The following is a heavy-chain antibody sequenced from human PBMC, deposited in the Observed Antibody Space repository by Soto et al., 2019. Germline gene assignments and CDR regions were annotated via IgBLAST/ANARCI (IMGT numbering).Heavy chain of an antibody. Sequence: ASVKVSCKASGGTFSSYTISWVRQAPGQGLEWMGRIIPILGIANYAQKFQGRVTITADKSTSTAYMELSSLRSEDTAVYYCARGLYGGDRHFDYWGQGTLVTVSS. CDR2: IIPILGIA. J-gene: IGHJ4*02. CDR3: ARGLYGGDRHFDY. D-gene: IGHD2-21*01. CDR1: GGTFSSYT. V-gene: IGHV1-69*02.